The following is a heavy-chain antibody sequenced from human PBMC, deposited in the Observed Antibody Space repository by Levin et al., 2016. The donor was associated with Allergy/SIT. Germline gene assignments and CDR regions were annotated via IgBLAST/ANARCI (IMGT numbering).Heavy chain of an antibody. CDR1: GFTFNNYA. J-gene: IGHJ3*02. CDR3: ARDLVGVRGVIITDDAFDI. V-gene: IGHV3-23*01. Sequence: GESLKISCAASGFTFNNYAMGWVRQAPGKRLEWVSSISGSGDRTHYADSVKGRLTISRDNSKNTLYLQMNSLRVEDTAVYYCARDLVGVRGVIITDDAFDIWGQGTMVTVSS. D-gene: IGHD3-10*01. CDR2: ISGSGDRT.